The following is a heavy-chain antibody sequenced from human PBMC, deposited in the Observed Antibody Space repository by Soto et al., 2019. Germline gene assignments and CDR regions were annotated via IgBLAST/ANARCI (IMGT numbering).Heavy chain of an antibody. CDR2: ISGSGDNT. V-gene: IGHV3-23*01. D-gene: IGHD3-10*01. CDR3: AKDVFGLWFRELLSFDC. CDR1: GFTFSSYA. J-gene: IGHJ4*02. Sequence: PGGSLRLSGAASGFTFSSYAISWVRQAPWKGLEWVSSISGSGDNTHYAETLRGRFTISRDNSKNTLYLQMNSLGVEDTAVYYCAKDVFGLWFRELLSFDCWGQGTLVTVCS.